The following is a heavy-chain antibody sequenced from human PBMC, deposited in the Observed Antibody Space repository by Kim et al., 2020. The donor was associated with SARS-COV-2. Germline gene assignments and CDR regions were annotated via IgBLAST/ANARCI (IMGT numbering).Heavy chain of an antibody. CDR2: INISGTT. CDR3: ARGMGGTRRSS. CDR1: GGSFNEYY. Sequence: SETLSLTCAVYGGSFNEYYWTWIRQPPGKGLEWIGEINISGTTNSNPSLKSRVSISVDTSKNQFSLELTSVTAPDPAVFSFARGMGGTRRSSWGRGTLVT. D-gene: IGHD3-16*01. V-gene: IGHV4-34*01. J-gene: IGHJ4*02.